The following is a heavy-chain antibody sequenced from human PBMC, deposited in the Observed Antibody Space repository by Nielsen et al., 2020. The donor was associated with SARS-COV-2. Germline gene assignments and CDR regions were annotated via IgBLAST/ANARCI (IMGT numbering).Heavy chain of an antibody. CDR1: GYTLTELS. V-gene: IGHV1-24*01. Sequence: ASVKVSCKVSGYTLTELSMHWVRQAPGKGLEWMGGFDPEDGETIYAQKFQGRVTMTEDTSTDTAYMELSSLRSEDTAVYYCATFGDTAMVIGAFDIWGQGTMVTVSS. CDR2: FDPEDGET. D-gene: IGHD5-18*01. CDR3: ATFGDTAMVIGAFDI. J-gene: IGHJ3*02.